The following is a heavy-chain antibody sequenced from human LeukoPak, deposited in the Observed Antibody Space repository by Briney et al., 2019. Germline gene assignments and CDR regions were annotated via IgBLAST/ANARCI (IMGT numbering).Heavy chain of an antibody. CDR3: AKVEVAGNFDY. J-gene: IGHJ4*02. CDR1: GFNFRTYG. D-gene: IGHD6-19*01. CDR2: IRNDGTSK. V-gene: IGHV3-30*02. Sequence: GGSLTLSCAASGFNFRTYGMHWVRQAPGKGLEWVAFIRNDGTSKYHVDSVKGRFTISRDNSKNTLYLQMNSLRPEDTAVYYCAKVEVAGNFDYWGQGNLVPVSS.